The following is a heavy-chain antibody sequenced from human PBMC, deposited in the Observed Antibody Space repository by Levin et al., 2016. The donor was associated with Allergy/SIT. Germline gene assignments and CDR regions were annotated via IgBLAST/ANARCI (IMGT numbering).Heavy chain of an antibody. J-gene: IGHJ6*02. V-gene: IGHV3-21*01. CDR2: ISSSSSYI. D-gene: IGHD3-22*01. CDR3: ARTPEDYYDSSGYYYVSYYYYGMDV. Sequence: WIRQPPGKGLEWVSSISSSSSYIYYADSVKGRFTISRDNAKNSLYLQMNSLRAEGTAVYYCARTPEDYYDSSGYYYVSYYYYGMDVWGQGTTVTVSS.